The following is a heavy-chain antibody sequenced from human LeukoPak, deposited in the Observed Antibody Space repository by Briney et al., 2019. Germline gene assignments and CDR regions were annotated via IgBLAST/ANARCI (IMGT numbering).Heavy chain of an antibody. CDR1: GDSITSDYC. V-gene: IGHV4-38-2*01. Sequence: SETLSLTCGVSGDSITSDYCWAWIRQPPGKGLEWIGSVYRSGSPSYNPSLKGRVTISMDPSENEFSLNLYFVTAADTAMYYCARHPHGLLREGWFDPWGQGTLVTVSS. D-gene: IGHD2-15*01. CDR2: VYRSGSP. J-gene: IGHJ5*02. CDR3: ARHPHGLLREGWFDP.